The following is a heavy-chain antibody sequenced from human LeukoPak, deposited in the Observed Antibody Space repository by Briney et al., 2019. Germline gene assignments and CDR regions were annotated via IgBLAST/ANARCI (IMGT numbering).Heavy chain of an antibody. D-gene: IGHD4-11*01. CDR3: STSTGTTYNSFDP. CDR2: VYYTGNT. J-gene: IGHJ5*02. Sequence: SETLSLTCTVSGGSISSSSYYWGWIRQPPGKGLEYIGSVYYTGNTYYNPSLKSRVTISVDTSKIQFSLKLNSVTAADTAVYCCSTSTGTTYNSFDPWGQGTLVTVSS. V-gene: IGHV4-39*07. CDR1: GGSISSSSYY.